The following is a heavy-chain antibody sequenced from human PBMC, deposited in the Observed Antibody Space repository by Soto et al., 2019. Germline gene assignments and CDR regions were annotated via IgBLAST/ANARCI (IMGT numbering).Heavy chain of an antibody. CDR3: ASWYYYGSGSYYTPRAYDY. D-gene: IGHD3-10*01. Sequence: ASVKVSCKASGYTFTSYGISWVRQAPGQGLEWMGWISAYNGNTNYAQKLQGRVTMTTDTSTSTAYMELRSLRSDDTAVYYCASWYYYGSGSYYTPRAYDYWGQGTLVTVSS. V-gene: IGHV1-18*01. CDR1: GYTFTSYG. J-gene: IGHJ4*02. CDR2: ISAYNGNT.